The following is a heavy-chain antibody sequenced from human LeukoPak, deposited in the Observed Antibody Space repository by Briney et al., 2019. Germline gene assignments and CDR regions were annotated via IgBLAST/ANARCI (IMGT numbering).Heavy chain of an antibody. J-gene: IGHJ5*02. Sequence: ASVKVSCKASGGTFSSYAISWVRQAPGQGLEWMGGIIPIFGTANYAQKFQGRVTITADESTSTAYMELSSLRSEDTAVYYCASGRYFDWLYHWFDPWGQGTLVTVSS. CDR1: GGTFSSYA. CDR2: IIPIFGTA. CDR3: ASGRYFDWLYHWFDP. D-gene: IGHD3-9*01. V-gene: IGHV1-69*13.